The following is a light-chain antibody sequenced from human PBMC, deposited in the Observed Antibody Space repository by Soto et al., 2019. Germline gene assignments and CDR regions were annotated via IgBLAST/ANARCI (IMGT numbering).Light chain of an antibody. V-gene: IGKV1-39*01. CDR1: QSVSIY. J-gene: IGKJ3*01. CDR3: QQSYSAPRA. CDR2: AAS. Sequence: DIQGTQSPTSLSSSGGDRVTIICLSSQSVSIYLNWFQQKPGEAPKLLISAASSLHRGVPSRFSGSGSGTEFTLTISNLQPEDFATYYCQQSYSAPRAFGPGTKVDIK.